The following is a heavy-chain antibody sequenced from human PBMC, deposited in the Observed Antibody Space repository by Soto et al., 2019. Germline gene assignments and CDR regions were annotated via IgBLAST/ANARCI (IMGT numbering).Heavy chain of an antibody. CDR3: AREGGYGLCYFDY. CDR2: IYYSGST. D-gene: IGHD5-18*01. CDR1: GGSISSYY. J-gene: IGHJ4*02. Sequence: SETLSLTXTVSGGSISSYYWSWIRQPPGKGLEWIGYIYYSGSTNYNPSLKSRVTISVDTSKNQFSLKLSSVTAADTAVYYCAREGGYGLCYFDYWGQGTLVTVSS. V-gene: IGHV4-59*01.